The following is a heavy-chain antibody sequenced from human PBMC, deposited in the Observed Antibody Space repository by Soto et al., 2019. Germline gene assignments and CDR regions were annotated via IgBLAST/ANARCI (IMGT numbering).Heavy chain of an antibody. V-gene: IGHV3-23*01. J-gene: IGHJ4*02. CDR2: LSDSGDSI. CDR1: GFTFSSHA. CDR3: AKVSSSWYAGFFDL. D-gene: IGHD6-13*01. Sequence: EVQLLESGGGLVQPGRSLRLSCTASGFTFSSHAMTWVRQAPGKGLEWVSGLSDSGDSIYYADSVKGRFTIYRDNSMNTLYLQMNTLRDEDTAVYYCAKVSSSWYAGFFDLWGQGTLVTVSS.